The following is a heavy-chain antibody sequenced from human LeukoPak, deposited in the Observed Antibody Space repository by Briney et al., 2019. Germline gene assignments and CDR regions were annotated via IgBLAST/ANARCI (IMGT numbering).Heavy chain of an antibody. Sequence: PSETLSLTCAVYGGSFSGYYWSWIRQPPGKGLEWIGEINHSGSTNYNPSLKSRVTISVDTSKNQFSLKLSSVTAADTAVYYCARGSISPRNWGQGTLVTVSS. V-gene: IGHV4-34*01. CDR2: INHSGST. J-gene: IGHJ4*02. D-gene: IGHD6-6*01. CDR1: GGSFSGYY. CDR3: ARGSISPRN.